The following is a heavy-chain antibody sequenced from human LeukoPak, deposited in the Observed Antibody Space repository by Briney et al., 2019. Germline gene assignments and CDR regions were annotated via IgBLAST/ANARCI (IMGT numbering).Heavy chain of an antibody. D-gene: IGHD3-10*01. CDR2: IYHSGST. CDR1: GGSISSGGYS. Sequence: RASETLSLTCAVSGGSISSGGYSWSWIRQPPGKGLEWIGYIYHSGSTYYNPSLKSRVTISVDRSKSQFSLKLSSVTAADTAVYYCARGVRFYYGSGSNYRVWEKPKGRYYYYGMDVWGQGTTVTVSS. J-gene: IGHJ6*02. V-gene: IGHV4-30-2*01. CDR3: ARGVRFYYGSGSNYRVWEKPKGRYYYYGMDV.